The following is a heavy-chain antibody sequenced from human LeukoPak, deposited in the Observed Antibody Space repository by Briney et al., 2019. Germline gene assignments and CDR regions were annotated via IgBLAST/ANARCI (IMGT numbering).Heavy chain of an antibody. V-gene: IGHV1-2*02. CDR1: GYTFTGYY. D-gene: IGHD3-22*01. CDR2: INPNSGGT. Sequence: ASVTVSCKASGYTFTGYYMHWVRQAPGQGLEWMGWINPNSGGTNYAQKFQGRVTMTRDTSISTAYMELSRLRSDDTAVYYCAAAGYYDSSGYSSFDYWGQGTLVTVSS. CDR3: AAAGYYDSSGYSSFDY. J-gene: IGHJ4*02.